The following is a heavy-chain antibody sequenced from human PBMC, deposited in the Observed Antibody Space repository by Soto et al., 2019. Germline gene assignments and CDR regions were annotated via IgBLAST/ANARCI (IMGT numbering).Heavy chain of an antibody. CDR1: GGSISSYY. CDR2: IYYSGST. V-gene: IGHV4-59*01. D-gene: IGHD6-13*01. J-gene: IGHJ3*02. Sequence: KPSETLSLTCTVSGGSISSYYWSWIRQPPGKGLEWIGYIYYSGSTNYNPSLKSRVTISVDTSKNQFSLKLSSVTAADTAVYYCARIATSSSWYGGRAFDIWGQGTMVTVSS. CDR3: ARIATSSSWYGGRAFDI.